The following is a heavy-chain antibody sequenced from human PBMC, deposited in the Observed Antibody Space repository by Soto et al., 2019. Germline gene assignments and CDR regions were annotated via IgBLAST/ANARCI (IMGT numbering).Heavy chain of an antibody. CDR3: ARRGTYYYDGSGYYYGYFQH. V-gene: IGHV4-34*01. J-gene: IGHJ1*01. D-gene: IGHD3-22*01. Sequence: SETLSLTCAVYGGSFSGYYWSWIRQPPGKGLEWIGEINHSGSTNYNPSLKSRVTISVDTSKNQFSLKLSSVTAADTAVYYCARRGTYYYDGSGYYYGYFQHWGQGTLVTVYS. CDR1: GGSFSGYY. CDR2: INHSGST.